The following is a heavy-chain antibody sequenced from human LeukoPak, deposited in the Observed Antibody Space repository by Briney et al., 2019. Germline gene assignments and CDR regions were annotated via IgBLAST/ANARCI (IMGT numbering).Heavy chain of an antibody. CDR3: AKAGGRVRGVIPYYYYYMDV. J-gene: IGHJ6*03. V-gene: IGHV3-23*01. D-gene: IGHD3-10*01. Sequence: PGGSLRLSCAASGFTFSSYGMSWVRQAPGKGLEWVSAISGSGGSTYYADSVKGRFTISRDNSKNTLYLQMNSLRAEDTAVYYCAKAGGRVRGVIPYYYYYMDVWGKGTTVTISS. CDR1: GFTFSSYG. CDR2: ISGSGGST.